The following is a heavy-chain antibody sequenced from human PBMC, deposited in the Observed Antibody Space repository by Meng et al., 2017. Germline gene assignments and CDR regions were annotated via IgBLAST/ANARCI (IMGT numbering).Heavy chain of an antibody. V-gene: IGHV1-46*01. J-gene: IGHJ6*02. CDR1: GYTFTSYY. D-gene: IGHD1-26*01. CDR3: AREKVVGATTIGGYYYYGMDV. CDR2: INPSGGST. Sequence: ASVKVSCKASGYTFTSYYMHWVRHDTGQGLKLMGMINPSGGSTSYAQTFQGRVTMTRDTSTSTVDMELSRLRCEDTAVYYCAREKVVGATTIGGYYYYGMDVWGQGTTVTVSS.